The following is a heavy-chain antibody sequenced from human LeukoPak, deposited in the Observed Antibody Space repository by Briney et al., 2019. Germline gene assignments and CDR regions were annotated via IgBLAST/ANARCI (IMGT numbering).Heavy chain of an antibody. CDR2: IYSGGST. Sequence: GGSLRLSCAASGFTVSSNYMSWVRQAPGKGLEWVSVIYSGGSTYYADSVKGRFTISRDNAKNTLYLQMNSLRAEDTAVYYCARAVVGYSSSWYAFDIWGQGTMVTVSS. J-gene: IGHJ3*02. CDR3: ARAVVGYSSSWYAFDI. CDR1: GFTVSSNY. V-gene: IGHV3-53*01. D-gene: IGHD6-13*01.